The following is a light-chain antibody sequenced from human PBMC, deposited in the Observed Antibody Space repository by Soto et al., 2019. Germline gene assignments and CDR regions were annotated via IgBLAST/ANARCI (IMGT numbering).Light chain of an antibody. CDR3: QKYNSAPWT. J-gene: IGKJ1*01. CDR2: AAS. Sequence: DIQMTQSPSSVSASVGDRVTITCRASQDISNYLAWYQQKPGKVPQLLMYAASTLQPGVPSRFSGSRSGTDFTLTISSLLPEDVATYYCQKYNSAPWTFGQGTKVEIK. V-gene: IGKV1-27*01. CDR1: QDISNY.